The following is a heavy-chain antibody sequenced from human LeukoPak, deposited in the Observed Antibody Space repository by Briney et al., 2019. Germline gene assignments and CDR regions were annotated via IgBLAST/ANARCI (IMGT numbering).Heavy chain of an antibody. V-gene: IGHV1-2*02. CDR2: INPNSGGT. D-gene: IGHD6-6*01. J-gene: IGHJ4*02. CDR3: ASPTSGSSSGYGY. Sequence: GASVKVSCKASGYTFTGYYMHWARQAPGQGLEWMGWINPNSGGTNYAQKFQGRVTMTRDTSISTAYMELSRLRSDDTAVYYCASPTSGSSSGYGYWGQGTLVTVSS. CDR1: GYTFTGYY.